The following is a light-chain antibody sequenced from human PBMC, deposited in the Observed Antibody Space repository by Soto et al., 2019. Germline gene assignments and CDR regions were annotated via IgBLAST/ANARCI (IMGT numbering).Light chain of an antibody. V-gene: IGKV4-1*01. CDR3: QQYYSTPPTT. Sequence: DIVMTQSPDSLAVSLGERATINCKSSQSVLYSSNNKNYLAWYQQQPGQPPKLLIYWASTRESGVPDRFSGSGSGTDFTLTNSSLQAEDVAVYYYQQYYSTPPTTFGQGTKVEIK. CDR1: QSVLYSSNNKNY. J-gene: IGKJ1*01. CDR2: WAS.